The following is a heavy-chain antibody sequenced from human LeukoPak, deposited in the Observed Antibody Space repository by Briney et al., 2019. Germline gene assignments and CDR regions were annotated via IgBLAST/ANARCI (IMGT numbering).Heavy chain of an antibody. V-gene: IGHV4-39*02. CDR2: IYYSRST. Sequence: SETLSLTCTVSGGSISSSSYCWGWIRQPPGKGLEWIGSIYYSRSTYYNPSLKSRVTISVDTSKNQFSLKLSSVTAADTAVYYCAREYNGDSDYYYYYMDVWGKGTTVTVSS. J-gene: IGHJ6*03. CDR1: GGSISSSSYC. D-gene: IGHD4-17*01. CDR3: AREYNGDSDYYYYYMDV.